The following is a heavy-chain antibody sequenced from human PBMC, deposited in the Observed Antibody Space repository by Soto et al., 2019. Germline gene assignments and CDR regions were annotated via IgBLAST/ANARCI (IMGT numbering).Heavy chain of an antibody. J-gene: IGHJ6*02. Sequence: QVHLQESGPGLVRPSETLSLTCTVSGGSVTSGSYFWSWVRQPPGKGLEWIGHIYHSGSTIYNPSFESRIIMSVDTSKNQFSLNLSSVTAADTAMYFCARAEWLSIPDYYYGMDVWGQGTTVTVSS. CDR2: IYHSGST. V-gene: IGHV4-61*01. CDR3: ARAEWLSIPDYYYGMDV. CDR1: GGSVTSGSYF. D-gene: IGHD2-21*01.